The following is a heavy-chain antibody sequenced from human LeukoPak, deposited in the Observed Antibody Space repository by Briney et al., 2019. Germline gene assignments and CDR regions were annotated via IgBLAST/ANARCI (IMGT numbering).Heavy chain of an antibody. CDR2: INPSDGRT. V-gene: IGHV1-46*01. CDR1: GYSFSSYY. Sequence: ASVKVSCKASGYSFSSYYMIWVRQAPGQGLEWMGIINPSDGRTSYGQKFQGRVTMTRDTSTSTVYMELSSLRSEDTAVYYCARVEYSSGWGGYYYYYMDVWGKGTTVTVSS. J-gene: IGHJ6*03. D-gene: IGHD6-19*01. CDR3: ARVEYSSGWGGYYYYYMDV.